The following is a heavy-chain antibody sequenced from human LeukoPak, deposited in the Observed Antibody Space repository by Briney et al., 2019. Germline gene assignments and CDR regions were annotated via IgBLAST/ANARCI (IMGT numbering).Heavy chain of an antibody. CDR3: ARDGLAAATLHWCFDL. CDR1: GFTFSSYS. D-gene: IGHD6-25*01. CDR2: ISSSSSTI. V-gene: IGHV3-48*01. Sequence: GGSLRLSCAASGFTFSSYSMNWVRQAPGKGLEWVSYISSSSSTIYYADSVKGRFTISRDNAKNSLYLQMNSLRAEDTAVYYCARDGLAAATLHWCFDLWGRGTLVTVSS. J-gene: IGHJ2*01.